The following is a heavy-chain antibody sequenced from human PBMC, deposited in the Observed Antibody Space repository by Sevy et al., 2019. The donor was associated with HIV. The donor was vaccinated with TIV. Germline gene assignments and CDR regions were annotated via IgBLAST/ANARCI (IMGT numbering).Heavy chain of an antibody. J-gene: IGHJ3*02. V-gene: IGHV3-7*03. CDR3: AREWGGGYDFWSGYYTAFDI. CDR2: IKQDGSEK. Sequence: GGSLRLSCAASGFTFSSYWMSWVRQAPGNGLEWVANIKQDGSEKYYVDSVKGRFTISRDNAKNSLYLQMNSLRAEDTAVYYCAREWGGGYDFWSGYYTAFDIWGQGTMVTVSS. CDR1: GFTFSSYW. D-gene: IGHD3-3*01.